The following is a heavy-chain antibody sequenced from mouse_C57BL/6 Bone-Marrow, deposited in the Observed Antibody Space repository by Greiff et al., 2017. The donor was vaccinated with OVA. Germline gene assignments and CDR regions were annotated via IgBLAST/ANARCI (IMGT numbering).Heavy chain of an antibody. D-gene: IGHD2-5*01. J-gene: IGHJ1*03. CDR1: GYAFTNYL. CDR3: ARGYYSNYFDV. V-gene: IGHV1-54*01. Sequence: VQLQQSGAELVRPGTSVKVSCKASGYAFTNYLIEWVKQRPGQGLEWIGVINPGSGGTNYNEKLKGKATLTADKSSSTAYMQLSSLTSEDSAVYFCARGYYSNYFDVWGTGTTVTVSS. CDR2: INPGSGGT.